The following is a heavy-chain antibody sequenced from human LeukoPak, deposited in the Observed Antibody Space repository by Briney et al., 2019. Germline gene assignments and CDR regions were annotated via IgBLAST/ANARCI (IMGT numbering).Heavy chain of an antibody. Sequence: GGSLRLSCAASGFTFDDYGMSWVRQAPGKGLEWVSGINWNGGGTGYADSVKGRFTISRDNAKNSLYLQMNSLRAEDTALYYCARANGYSSSYGYWGQGTLVTVSS. CDR3: ARANGYSSSYGY. V-gene: IGHV3-20*04. CDR2: INWNGGGT. CDR1: GFTFDDYG. J-gene: IGHJ4*02. D-gene: IGHD6-6*01.